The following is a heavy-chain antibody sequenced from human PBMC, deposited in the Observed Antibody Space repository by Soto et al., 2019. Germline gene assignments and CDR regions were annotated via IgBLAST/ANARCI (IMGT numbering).Heavy chain of an antibody. CDR2: IYYSGST. Sequence: SETLSLTCTVSGGSTSSSSYYWGWIRQPPGKGLEWIGSIYYSGSTYYNPSLKSRVTISVDTSKNQFSLKLSSVTAADTAVYYCATQGRTVESGAPNWFDPWGQGTLVTVSS. CDR1: GGSTSSSSYY. V-gene: IGHV4-39*01. J-gene: IGHJ5*02. D-gene: IGHD3-3*01. CDR3: ATQGRTVESGAPNWFDP.